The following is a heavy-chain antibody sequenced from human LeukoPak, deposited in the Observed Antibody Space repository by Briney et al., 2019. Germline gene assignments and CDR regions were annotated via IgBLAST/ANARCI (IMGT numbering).Heavy chain of an antibody. CDR2: INPNSGGT. V-gene: IGHV1-2*06. Sequence: ASVKVSSKASGYTFTGYYMHWVRQAPGQGLEWMGRINPNSGGTNYAQKFQGRVTMTRDTSISTAYMELSRLRSDDTAVYYCARVGEDSSGYYPADYWGQGTLVTVSS. CDR3: ARVGEDSSGYYPADY. CDR1: GYTFTGYY. J-gene: IGHJ4*02. D-gene: IGHD3-22*01.